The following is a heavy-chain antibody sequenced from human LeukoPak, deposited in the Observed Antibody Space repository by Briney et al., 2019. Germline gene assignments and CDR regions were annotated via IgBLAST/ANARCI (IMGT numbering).Heavy chain of an antibody. D-gene: IGHD1-20*01. CDR1: GFTFSTYN. CDR2: ISSSGSYI. CDR3: AREMYNWNFNYYYGMDV. V-gene: IGHV3-21*06. Sequence: GGSLRLSCAASGFTFSTYNMNWVRQAPGKGLEWVSSISSSGSYIYYADSVKGRFTISRDSAKTSLYLQMSSLRAEDTAVYYCAREMYNWNFNYYYGMDVWGQGTTVTVCS. J-gene: IGHJ6*02.